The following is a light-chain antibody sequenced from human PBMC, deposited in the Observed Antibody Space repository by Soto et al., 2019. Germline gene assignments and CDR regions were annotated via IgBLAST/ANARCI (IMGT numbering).Light chain of an antibody. CDR3: SSYTSSSTVV. CDR2: EVS. CDR1: SSDVGGYNY. V-gene: IGLV2-14*01. Sequence: QSVLTQPASVSRSPGQSITISCTGTSSDVGGYNYVSWYQQHPDKAPKLMIYEVSKRPSGVSNRFSGSKSGNTASLTISGLQAEDEGDYYCSSYTSSSTVVFGGGTKLTVL. J-gene: IGLJ2*01.